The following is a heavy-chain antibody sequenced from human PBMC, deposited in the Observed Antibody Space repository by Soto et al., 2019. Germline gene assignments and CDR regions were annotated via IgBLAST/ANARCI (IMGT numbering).Heavy chain of an antibody. Sequence: QVQLVESGGGVVQPGRSLRLSCAASGFTFSSYAMHWVRQAPGKGLEWVAVISYDGSNKYYADSVKGRFTISRDNSKNTLYLQMNSLRAEDTAVYYCARATGWELPSAFDIWGQGTMVTVSS. CDR3: ARATGWELPSAFDI. CDR2: ISYDGSNK. CDR1: GFTFSSYA. V-gene: IGHV3-30-3*01. D-gene: IGHD1-26*01. J-gene: IGHJ3*02.